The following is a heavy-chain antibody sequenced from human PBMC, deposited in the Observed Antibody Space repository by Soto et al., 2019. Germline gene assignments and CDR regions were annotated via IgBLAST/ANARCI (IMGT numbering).Heavy chain of an antibody. J-gene: IGHJ4*02. Sequence: QVQLVQSGAEVKEPGSSVKVSCKASGGGNLRDYRTTWVRRAPGQGLEWMGGIIPKLGSANYAQNFQGRVTVTADESTNTVYMELRSLRSDDTAVYYCARGGAGYNFAAVYWGQGTPVTVSS. CDR2: IIPKLGSA. D-gene: IGHD5-12*01. CDR3: ARGGAGYNFAAVY. CDR1: GGGNLRDYR. V-gene: IGHV1-69*01.